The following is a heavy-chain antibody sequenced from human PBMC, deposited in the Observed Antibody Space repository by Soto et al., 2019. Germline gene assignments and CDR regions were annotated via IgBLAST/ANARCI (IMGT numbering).Heavy chain of an antibody. CDR1: GYTFTSYG. CDR3: ARLEYSSGWYRGFDP. CDR2: ISAYNGNT. V-gene: IGHV1-18*01. Sequence: ASVKVSCKASGYTFTSYGISWVRQAPGQGLEWMGWISAYNGNTNCAQKLQGRVTMTTDTSTSTAYMELRSLRSDDTAVYYCARLEYSSGWYRGFDPWGQGTLVTVSS. J-gene: IGHJ5*02. D-gene: IGHD6-19*01.